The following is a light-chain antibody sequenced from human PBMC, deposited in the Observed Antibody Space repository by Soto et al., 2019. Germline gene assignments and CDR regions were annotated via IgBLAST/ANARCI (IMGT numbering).Light chain of an antibody. CDR1: QSVSSY. CDR2: DAS. CDR3: QQRSNSPLT. J-gene: IGKJ4*01. Sequence: EIVLTQSPATLSLSPGERATLSCRASQSVSSYLAWYQQKPGQAPRLLIYDASNRATGVPARFSGSGSGTDFILTISSLYPEDFAVYYCQQRSNSPLTFGGGTKVEIK. V-gene: IGKV3-11*01.